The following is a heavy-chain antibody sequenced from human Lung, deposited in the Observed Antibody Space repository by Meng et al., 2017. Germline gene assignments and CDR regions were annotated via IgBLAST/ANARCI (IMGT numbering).Heavy chain of an antibody. CDR3: ARGPTTMAHDFDY. Sequence: QQGGADVLKQSDPLSLTFVVSGGSFSVDDWRWLRRLPGKGVVGIGDINHSESTHYTPPLVSRATISVDTSQNNLSLKLSSVAAAYSAVYYCARGPTTMAHDFDYWGQGTLVTVSS. D-gene: IGHD4-11*01. CDR2: INHSEST. J-gene: IGHJ4*02. V-gene: IGHV4-34*01. CDR1: GGSFSVDD.